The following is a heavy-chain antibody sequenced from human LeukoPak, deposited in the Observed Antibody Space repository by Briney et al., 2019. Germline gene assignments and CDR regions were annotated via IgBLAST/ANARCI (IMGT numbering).Heavy chain of an antibody. V-gene: IGHV3-30*18. D-gene: IGHD2-15*01. J-gene: IGHJ4*02. CDR3: AKDCSGGSCYYFDY. CDR2: ISYDGSNK. CDR1: GFTFSSYG. Sequence: GRSLRLSCAASGFTFSSYGMHWVRQAPGKGLEWGAVISYDGSNKYYADSVKGRFTISRDNSKNTLYLQMNSLRAEDTAVYYCAKDCSGGSCYYFDYWGQGTLVTVSS.